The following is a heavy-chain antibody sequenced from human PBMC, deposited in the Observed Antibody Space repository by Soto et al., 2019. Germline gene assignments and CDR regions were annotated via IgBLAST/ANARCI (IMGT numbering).Heavy chain of an antibody. V-gene: IGHV4-34*01. CDR1: GGSFSGYY. J-gene: IGHJ5*02. CDR3: ARAGGRKWELRWFDP. Sequence: TSETLSLTCAVYGGSFSGYYWSWIRQPPGKGLEWIGEINHSGSTNYNPSLKSRVTISVDTSKNQFSLKLSSVTAADTAVYYCARAGGRKWELRWFDPWGQGTLVTVSS. CDR2: INHSGST. D-gene: IGHD1-26*01.